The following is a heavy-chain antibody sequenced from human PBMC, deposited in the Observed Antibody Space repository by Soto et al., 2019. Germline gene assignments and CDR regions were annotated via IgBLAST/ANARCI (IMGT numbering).Heavy chain of an antibody. CDR2: INAGNGNT. J-gene: IGHJ6*02. D-gene: IGHD2-21*01. CDR3: AGAYCGGDYYYGMDV. CDR1: GYTFTSYA. Sequence: ASVKVSCKASGYTFTSYAMHWVRQAPGQRLEWMGWINAGNGNTKYSQKFQGRVTITRDTSASTAYMELSSLRSEDTAVYYCAGAYCGGDYYYGMDVWGQGTTVTVSS. V-gene: IGHV1-3*01.